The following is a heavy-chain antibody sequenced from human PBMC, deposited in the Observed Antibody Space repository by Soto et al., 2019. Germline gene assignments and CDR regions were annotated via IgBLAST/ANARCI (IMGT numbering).Heavy chain of an antibody. D-gene: IGHD6-19*01. V-gene: IGHV3-53*01. Sequence: GGSLRLSCAASGFTVSSNYMSWVRQAPGKGLEWVSVIYSGGSTYYADSVKGRFTISRDNSKNTLYLQMNSLRAEDTAVYYCARDIFFSSGLADDAFDIWGQGTMVTVSS. J-gene: IGHJ3*02. CDR2: IYSGGST. CDR1: GFTVSSNY. CDR3: ARDIFFSSGLADDAFDI.